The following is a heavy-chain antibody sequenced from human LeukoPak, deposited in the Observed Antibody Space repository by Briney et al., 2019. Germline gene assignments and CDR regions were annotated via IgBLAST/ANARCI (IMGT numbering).Heavy chain of an antibody. V-gene: IGHV4-59*01. Sequence: SETLSLTCTVSGGSISSYYWSWIRQPPGKGLEWIGYIHYSGSTNYNPSLKSRVTISVDTSKNQFSLKLSSVTAADTAVYYCARGNSLWFGETHNWFDPWGQGTLVTVSS. J-gene: IGHJ5*02. CDR3: ARGNSLWFGETHNWFDP. D-gene: IGHD3-10*01. CDR2: IHYSGST. CDR1: GGSISSYY.